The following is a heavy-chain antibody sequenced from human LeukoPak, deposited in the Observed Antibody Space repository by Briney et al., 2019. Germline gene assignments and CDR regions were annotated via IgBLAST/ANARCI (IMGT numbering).Heavy chain of an antibody. D-gene: IGHD5-12*01. CDR3: ARLGGYGYFDY. V-gene: IGHV4-59*01. J-gene: IGHJ4*02. CDR2: IYYSGST. Sequence: SETLSLTCTVSGGSISSYYWSWIRQPPGKGLEWVGYIYYSGSTNYNPSLKSRVTISVDTSKSQFSLKLSSVTAADTAVYYCARLGGYGYFDYWGQGTLVTVSS. CDR1: GGSISSYY.